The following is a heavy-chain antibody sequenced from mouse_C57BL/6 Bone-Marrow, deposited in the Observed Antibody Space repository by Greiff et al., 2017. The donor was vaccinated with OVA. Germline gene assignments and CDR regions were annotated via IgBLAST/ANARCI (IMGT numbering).Heavy chain of an antibody. D-gene: IGHD2-1*01. V-gene: IGHV1-58*01. CDR2: IYIGNGYT. Sequence: EVKVEESGAELVRPGSSVKMSCKTSGYTFTSYGINWVKQRPGQGLEWIGYIYIGNGYTEYNEKFKGKATLTSDTSSSTAYMQLSSLTSEDSAIYFCASGNYFFYAMDYWGQGTSVTVSS. CDR1: GYTFTSYG. CDR3: ASGNYFFYAMDY. J-gene: IGHJ4*01.